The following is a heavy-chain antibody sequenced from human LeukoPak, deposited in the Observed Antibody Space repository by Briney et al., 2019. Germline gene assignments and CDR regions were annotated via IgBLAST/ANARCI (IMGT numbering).Heavy chain of an antibody. V-gene: IGHV1-18*01. D-gene: IGHD3-10*01. CDR3: ARDRGWSYYGSGSEHWFDP. CDR2: ISAYNGNT. CDR1: GYTFTSYG. Sequence: GASVKVSCKASGYTFTSYGISWVRQAPGQGLEWMGWISAYNGNTNYAQKLQGRVTMTTDTSTSTAYMELRSLRSDDTAVYYCARDRGWSYYGSGSEHWFDPWGQGTLVTVSS. J-gene: IGHJ5*02.